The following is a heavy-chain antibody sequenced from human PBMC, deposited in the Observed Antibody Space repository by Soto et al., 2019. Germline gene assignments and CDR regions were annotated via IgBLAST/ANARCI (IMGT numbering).Heavy chain of an antibody. D-gene: IGHD3-10*01. V-gene: IGHV3-33*01. CDR2: IWYDGSNK. J-gene: IGHJ6*02. Sequence: PGGSLRLSCAASGFTFSSYGMHWVRQAPGKGLEWVAVIWYDGSNKYYADSVKGRFTISRDNSKNTLYLQMNSLRAEDTAVYYCARDITMVRGVIARYYYGMDGWGQGTTVTVSS. CDR3: ARDITMVRGVIARYYYGMDG. CDR1: GFTFSSYG.